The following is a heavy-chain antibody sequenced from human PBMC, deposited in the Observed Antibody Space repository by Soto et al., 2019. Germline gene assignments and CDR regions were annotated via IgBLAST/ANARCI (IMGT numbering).Heavy chain of an antibody. D-gene: IGHD6-13*01. V-gene: IGHV4-39*01. CDR3: ATPSSVMTASGIVY. Sequence: QLHLQESGPGLVKPSETLSLTCTVSGASISSSDYSWGWVRQSPGKGLEWIGNISYSGSTYYNPSLESRVSLAVVTSKSQFSLTLNFVAAADTAVYYCATPSSVMTASGIVYWGQGTLVTVSS. CDR2: ISYSGST. J-gene: IGHJ4*02. CDR1: GASISSSDYS.